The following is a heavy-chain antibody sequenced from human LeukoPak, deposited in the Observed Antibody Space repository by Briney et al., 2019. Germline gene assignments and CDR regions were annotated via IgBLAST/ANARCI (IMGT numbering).Heavy chain of an antibody. J-gene: IGHJ4*02. CDR3: ARGLSALGYCSSTSCSDFDY. V-gene: IGHV3-21*01. D-gene: IGHD2-2*01. Sequence: PGGPLRLSCAASGFTFSSYAMSWVRQAPGKGLEWVSSISSSSSYIYYADSVKGRFTISRDNAKNSLYLQMNSLRAEDTAVYYCARGLSALGYCSSTSCSDFDYWGQGTLVTASS. CDR2: ISSSSSYI. CDR1: GFTFSSYA.